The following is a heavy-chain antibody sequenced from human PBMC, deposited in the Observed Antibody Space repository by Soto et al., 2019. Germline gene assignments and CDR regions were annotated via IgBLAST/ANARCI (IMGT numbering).Heavy chain of an antibody. CDR2: ISGSGGST. Sequence: GSLRLSCAASGFTFSSYAMSWVRQAPGKGLEWVSAISGSGGSTYYADSVKGRFTISRDNSKNTLYLQMNSLRAEDTAVYYCAKDRGYCTNGVCYLTYYFDYWGQGTLVTVSS. V-gene: IGHV3-23*01. D-gene: IGHD2-8*01. CDR3: AKDRGYCTNGVCYLTYYFDY. J-gene: IGHJ4*02. CDR1: GFTFSSYA.